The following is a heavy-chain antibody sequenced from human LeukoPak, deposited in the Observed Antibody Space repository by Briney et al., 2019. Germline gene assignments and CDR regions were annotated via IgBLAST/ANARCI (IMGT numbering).Heavy chain of an antibody. CDR2: ISYDGGNI. Sequence: GGSLRPSCAASGFIFSSYGMHWVRQAPGKGLEWVAVISYDGGNISYTDSVKGRFTISRDNSKNTLYLQMNSLRAEDTAVYYCLCLWFGKGVYWGRGTLVTVSS. J-gene: IGHJ4*02. CDR3: LCLWFGKGVY. D-gene: IGHD3-10*01. CDR1: GFIFSSYG. V-gene: IGHV3-30*03.